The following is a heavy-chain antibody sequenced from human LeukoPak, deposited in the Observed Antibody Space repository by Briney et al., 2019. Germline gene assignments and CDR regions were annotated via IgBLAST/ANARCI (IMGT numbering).Heavy chain of an antibody. D-gene: IGHD2-2*01. CDR2: IYTSGST. Sequence: SETLSLTCTVSGGSIRSYYWSWIRQPAGKGLEWIGRIYTSGSTNYNPSLKSRVTMSVDTSKNQFSLKLRSATAADTAVYYCARIVVPAATVLGCWFDPWGQGTLVTVSS. CDR1: GGSIRSYY. V-gene: IGHV4-4*07. CDR3: ARIVVPAATVLGCWFDP. J-gene: IGHJ5*02.